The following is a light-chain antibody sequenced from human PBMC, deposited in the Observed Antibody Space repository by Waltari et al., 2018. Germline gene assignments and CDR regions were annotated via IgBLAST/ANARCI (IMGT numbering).Light chain of an antibody. Sequence: SYDLTKPPSVSVSPAQPASIPSFGTNLLDEYAPWYQHKAGLSPVLVIYHDDRRPSGVPERFSGSNSGNTATLTISGTQAMDEADFYCQAWGSSTEVVFGGGTKLTVL. CDR3: QAWGSSTEVV. V-gene: IGLV3-1*01. CDR1: NLLDEY. CDR2: HDD. J-gene: IGLJ3*02.